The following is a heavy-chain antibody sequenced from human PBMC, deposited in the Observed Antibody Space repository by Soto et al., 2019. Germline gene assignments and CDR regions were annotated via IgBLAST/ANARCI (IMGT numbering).Heavy chain of an antibody. D-gene: IGHD6-19*01. J-gene: IGHJ6*02. Sequence: GASVKVSCKASGYTFTSCGISWVRQAPGQGLEWMGWISAYNGNTNYAQKLQGRVTMTTDTSTSTAYMELRSLRSDDTAVYYCARDGAVAGRDGMDIWGQGTTVTVSS. CDR2: ISAYNGNT. CDR3: ARDGAVAGRDGMDI. CDR1: GYTFTSCG. V-gene: IGHV1-18*01.